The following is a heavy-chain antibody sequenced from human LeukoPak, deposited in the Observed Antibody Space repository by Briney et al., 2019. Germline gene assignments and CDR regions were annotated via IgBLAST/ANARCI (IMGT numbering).Heavy chain of an antibody. CDR1: GGSFSGYY. V-gene: IGHV4-34*01. CDR2: INHSGST. Sequence: SETLSLTCAVSGGSFSGYYWNWIRQSPGKGLEWIGEINHSGSTHYNPSLKSRVTISIDTSKNQFSLRLSSVTAADTAVYYCARKVKSPNWFDPWGQGTLVTVSS. D-gene: IGHD4-11*01. J-gene: IGHJ5*02. CDR3: ARKVKSPNWFDP.